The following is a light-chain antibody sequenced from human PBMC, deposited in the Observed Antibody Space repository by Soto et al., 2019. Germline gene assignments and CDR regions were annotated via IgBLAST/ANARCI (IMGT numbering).Light chain of an antibody. J-gene: IGKJ4*01. CDR1: QSVSSS. V-gene: IGKV3-15*01. Sequence: EIVMTQSPVTLSVSPGERATLSCRASQSVSSSLAWYQQKPGQSPMLLIYGASTRATGVPARFSGSGSGTEFTLTISSLQSEDFAVYYCQQCYDWPLTFGGGTKVEIE. CDR3: QQCYDWPLT. CDR2: GAS.